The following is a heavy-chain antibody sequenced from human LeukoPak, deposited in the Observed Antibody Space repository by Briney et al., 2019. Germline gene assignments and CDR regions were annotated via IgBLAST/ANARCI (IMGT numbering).Heavy chain of an antibody. V-gene: IGHV3-23*01. CDR2: ISGAGGTT. CDR3: AKDQTVTSGADY. CDR1: GFRFSNYA. D-gene: IGHD4-17*01. Sequence: GGSLRLSCAVSGFRFSNYAMSWVRQAPGKGLEWVSAISGAGGTTYYVDSVKGRFTISRDNSKNTLYLQMNSLRAEDTAVYYCAKDQTVTSGADYWGQGTLVTVSS. J-gene: IGHJ4*02.